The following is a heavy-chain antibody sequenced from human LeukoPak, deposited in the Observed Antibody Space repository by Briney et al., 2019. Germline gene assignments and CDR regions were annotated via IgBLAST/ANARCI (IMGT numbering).Heavy chain of an antibody. CDR1: GFTFSSYA. J-gene: IGHJ6*02. D-gene: IGHD5/OR15-5a*01. CDR3: AKGTLRSDPYGMDV. V-gene: IGHV3-23*01. CDR2: ISASGGST. Sequence: PGGSLRLSCAASGFTFSSYAMSWVRQAPGKGLEWVSGISASGGSTYYADSVEGRLTISRDNSMDTLYLQMSGLRAEDSAVYYCAKGTLRSDPYGMDVWGQGTTVTVSS.